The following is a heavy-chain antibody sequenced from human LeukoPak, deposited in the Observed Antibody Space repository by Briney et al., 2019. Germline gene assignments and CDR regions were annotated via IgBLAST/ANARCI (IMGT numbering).Heavy chain of an antibody. Sequence: ASVKVSCKASGYTFTGYYMHWVRQAPGQGLEWMGWINPNSGGTNYAQKFQGMVTMTRDTSISTAYIELSRLRSDDAAVYYCASMGAGGYCSSTSCYTPDYWGQGTLVTVSS. J-gene: IGHJ4*02. D-gene: IGHD2-2*02. CDR1: GYTFTGYY. V-gene: IGHV1-2*02. CDR2: INPNSGGT. CDR3: ASMGAGGYCSSTSCYTPDY.